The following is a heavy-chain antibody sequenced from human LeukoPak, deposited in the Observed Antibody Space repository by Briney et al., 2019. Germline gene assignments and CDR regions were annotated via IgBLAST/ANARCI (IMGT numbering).Heavy chain of an antibody. Sequence: GGSLRLSCAASGFTFSSYWMHWVRQAPGKGLVWVSRINTDGSNTDYADSVKGRFTISRDDAKNTLYLQMNSLRAEDTAVYYCARPRDEYSSSIAFDPWGQGTLVTVSS. D-gene: IGHD6-6*01. CDR3: ARPRDEYSSSIAFDP. V-gene: IGHV3-74*01. CDR2: INTDGSNT. CDR1: GFTFSSYW. J-gene: IGHJ5*02.